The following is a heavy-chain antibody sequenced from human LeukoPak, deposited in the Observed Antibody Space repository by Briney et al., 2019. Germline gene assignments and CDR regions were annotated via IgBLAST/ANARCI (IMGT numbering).Heavy chain of an antibody. CDR3: AGGRGKRGDYLDQ. Sequence: GASVKVSCKASGGSFSTYAINWVRQAPGQGLEWMGRIIPILGMVDYAQKFPGRLTITADRSTTTAFMELSSLRSEDTALYYCAGGRGKRGDYLDQWGQGTLVTVSS. CDR2: IIPILGMV. D-gene: IGHD1-26*01. J-gene: IGHJ4*02. V-gene: IGHV1-69*04. CDR1: GGSFSTYA.